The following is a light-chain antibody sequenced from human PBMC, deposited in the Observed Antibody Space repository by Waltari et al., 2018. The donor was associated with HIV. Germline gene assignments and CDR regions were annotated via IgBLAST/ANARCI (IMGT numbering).Light chain of an antibody. CDR1: QDINNT. J-gene: IGKJ3*01. CDR2: DVS. V-gene: IGKV1-33*01. Sequence: DIRMTQSPSSLSAPMGDSVTITCQATQDINNTLNWYQQKPGEAPKLLIYDVSVLEAGVSSRFSGSGSGANFTLTITSPQPEDVATYFCQQYGDLPFTFGPGTKV. CDR3: QQYGDLPFT.